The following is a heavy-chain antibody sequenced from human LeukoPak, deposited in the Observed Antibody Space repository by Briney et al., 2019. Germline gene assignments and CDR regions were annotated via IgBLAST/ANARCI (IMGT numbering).Heavy chain of an antibody. J-gene: IGHJ6*03. V-gene: IGHV3-30*18. D-gene: IGHD3/OR15-3a*01. CDR1: GSTFSSYG. Sequence: GGSLRLSCAASGSTFSSYGMHWVRQAPGKGLEWVAVISYDGSNKYYADSVKGRFTISRDNSKNTLYLQMNSLRAEDTAVYYCAKGTDSSYYYYYMDVWGKGTTVTVSS. CDR3: AKGTDSSYYYYYMDV. CDR2: ISYDGSNK.